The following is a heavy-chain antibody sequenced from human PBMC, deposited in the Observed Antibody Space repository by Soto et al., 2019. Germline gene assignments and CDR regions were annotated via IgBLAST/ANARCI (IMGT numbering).Heavy chain of an antibody. V-gene: IGHV3-23*01. J-gene: IGHJ5*02. CDR3: AEWARYCSGADCRA. D-gene: IGHD2-15*01. Sequence: EVQLLESGGGLVQPGGSLRLSCAASGFPFSSRAMRWVRQAPGKGLEWVSAISGSGTITYYADSVKGRFTISRDTSKNTLYLQMTSLRADDTAVYYCAEWARYCSGADCRAWGQGTLVTVSS. CDR2: ISGSGTIT. CDR1: GFPFSSRA.